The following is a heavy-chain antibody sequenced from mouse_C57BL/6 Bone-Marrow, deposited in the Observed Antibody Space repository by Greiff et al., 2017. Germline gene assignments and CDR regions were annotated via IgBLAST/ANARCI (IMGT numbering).Heavy chain of an antibody. Sequence: VQLQQSGAELVKPGASVKISCKASGYAFSSYWMNWVKQRPGKGLEWIGQIYPGDGDTNYNGKLKGKATLTADKSSSTAYMQLSSLNSEDSAVYFCARKDSNYPFAYWGQGTLVTVSA. D-gene: IGHD2-5*01. CDR2: IYPGDGDT. J-gene: IGHJ3*01. CDR3: ARKDSNYPFAY. CDR1: GYAFSSYW. V-gene: IGHV1-80*01.